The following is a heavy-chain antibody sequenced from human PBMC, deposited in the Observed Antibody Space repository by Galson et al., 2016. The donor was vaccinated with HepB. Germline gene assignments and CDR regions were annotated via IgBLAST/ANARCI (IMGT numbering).Heavy chain of an antibody. CDR3: ARVPFYFGSGILDY. J-gene: IGHJ4*02. V-gene: IGHV4-34*01. D-gene: IGHD3-10*01. Sequence: LTCAVYGGSFSSFYWTWIRQPPGKGLEWLGEINHSGSPNYNPSLKSRVSVTVDTSKNQLSLKLTSVTAADTAIYYCARVPFYFGSGILDYWGQGTPVTVSS. CDR2: INHSGSP. CDR1: GGSFSSFY.